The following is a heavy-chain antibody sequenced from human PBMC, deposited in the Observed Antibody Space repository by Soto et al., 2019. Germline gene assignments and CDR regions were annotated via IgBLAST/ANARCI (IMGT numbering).Heavy chain of an antibody. J-gene: IGHJ5*02. V-gene: IGHV4-30-2*01. Sequence: SETLSLTCAVSGGSISSGGYSWSWIRRPPGKGLEWIGYIYHSGSTYYNPSLKSRVTISVDTSKNQFSLKLSSVTAADTAVYYCARGFVVGANNWFDPWGQGTLVTVSS. CDR2: IYHSGST. CDR1: GGSISSGGYS. D-gene: IGHD1-26*01. CDR3: ARGFVVGANNWFDP.